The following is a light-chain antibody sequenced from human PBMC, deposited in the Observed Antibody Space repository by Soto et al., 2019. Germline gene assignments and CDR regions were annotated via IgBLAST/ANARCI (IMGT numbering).Light chain of an antibody. J-gene: IGKJ1*01. V-gene: IGKV3-15*01. Sequence: EILITQSPATLSVSPGERATLSCRASQSVSSNLAWYQQKPGQAPRLLIYGASTRATGIPARFSGSGPGTEFTLTISSLQSEDFAVYYCQQYNNWPKTFGQGTKVEIX. CDR3: QQYNNWPKT. CDR2: GAS. CDR1: QSVSSN.